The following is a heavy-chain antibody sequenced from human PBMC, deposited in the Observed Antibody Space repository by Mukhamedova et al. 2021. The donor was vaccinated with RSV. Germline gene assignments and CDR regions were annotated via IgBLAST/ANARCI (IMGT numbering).Heavy chain of an antibody. CDR2: GNT. Sequence: GNTHYNPSLKSRVTMSIDTSKNQFSLKLTSATAADRAVYYCARGGYRGSGTVDYWGQGTLVTVSS. D-gene: IGHD3-10*01. V-gene: IGHV4-34*01. J-gene: IGHJ4*02. CDR3: ARGGYRGSGTVDY.